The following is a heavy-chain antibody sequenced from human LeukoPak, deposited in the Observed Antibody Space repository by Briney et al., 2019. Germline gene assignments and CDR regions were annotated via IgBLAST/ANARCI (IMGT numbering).Heavy chain of an antibody. D-gene: IGHD5-24*01. CDR1: GFTFSTYW. Sequence: GGSLRLSCATSGFTFSTYWMSRVRQAPGKGLEWVANIKQDGSEKYYADSVTGRFTISRDNAKNLLYLQMNSLRVGDTAVYYCANGDGFDYWGQGTLVTVSS. CDR3: ANGDGFDY. CDR2: IKQDGSEK. J-gene: IGHJ4*02. V-gene: IGHV3-7*01.